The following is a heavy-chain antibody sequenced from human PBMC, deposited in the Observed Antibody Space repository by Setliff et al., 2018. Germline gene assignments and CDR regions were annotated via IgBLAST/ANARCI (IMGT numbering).Heavy chain of an antibody. CDR2: IIHSGST. D-gene: IGHD6-19*01. J-gene: IGHJ6*03. CDR1: GGSFSGYY. CDR3: AREQWLDPPGYYYMDV. V-gene: IGHV4-34*12. Sequence: SETLSLTCAVYGGSFSGYYWSWIRQPPGKRLEWIGGIIHSGSTNYNPSLKSRVTMSIDTSKNQFSLKLNSVTAADMAVYYCAREQWLDPPGYYYMDVWAKGTTVTVSS.